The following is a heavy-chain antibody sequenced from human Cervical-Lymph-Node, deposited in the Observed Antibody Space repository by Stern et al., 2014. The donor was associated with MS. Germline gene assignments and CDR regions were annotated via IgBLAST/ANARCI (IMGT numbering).Heavy chain of an antibody. CDR2: ISGYDGNT. V-gene: IGHV1-18*01. Sequence: VQLLESGAEVKKPGASVKVSCKTSADNFTNYGVPWVRRAPGQGLEWMGWISGYDGNTKYEQKFQGRVAMTTDTSTKTAYMELRSLRSSDTAVYYGARAGYDVSGLSDYWGQGTLVTVSS. CDR3: ARAGYDVSGLSDY. J-gene: IGHJ4*02. D-gene: IGHD5-12*01. CDR1: ADNFTNYG.